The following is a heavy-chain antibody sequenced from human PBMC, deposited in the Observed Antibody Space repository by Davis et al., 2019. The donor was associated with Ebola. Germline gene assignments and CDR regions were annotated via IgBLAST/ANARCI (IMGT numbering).Heavy chain of an antibody. D-gene: IGHD3-16*01. CDR1: GSTFSTYS. CDR3: ARDRPLDFFFGDYYGMDV. Sequence: PGGSLRLSCAASGSTFSTYSMSWVRQAPGKGLEWVSSISSDSDYIYYADSAKGRFTISRDNAKNSLYLQMNSLRAEDTAVYYCARDRPLDFFFGDYYGMDVWGQGTTVTVSS. J-gene: IGHJ6*02. V-gene: IGHV3-21*01. CDR2: ISSDSDYI.